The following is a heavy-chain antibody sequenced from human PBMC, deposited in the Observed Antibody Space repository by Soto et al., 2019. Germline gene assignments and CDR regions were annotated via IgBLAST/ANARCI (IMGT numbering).Heavy chain of an antibody. Sequence: PSETLSLTCTVSGGSLSSFYWSWIRLPPGKGLEWLGYIYSSGTTIYNPSLKSPVTISVDTSRNQFSLKLTSVTAADTGFYSWARGRFQPPPFDCGGQGTWVTVSS. J-gene: IGHJ4*02. CDR2: IYSSGTT. CDR3: ARGRFQPPPFDC. V-gene: IGHV4-59*01. D-gene: IGHD3-3*01. CDR1: GGSLSSFY.